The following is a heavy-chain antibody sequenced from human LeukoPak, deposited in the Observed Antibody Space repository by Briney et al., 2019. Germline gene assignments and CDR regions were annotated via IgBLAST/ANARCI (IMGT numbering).Heavy chain of an antibody. J-gene: IGHJ6*02. CDR1: GFSVSRNY. V-gene: IGHV3-66*01. CDR3: ARDRPIREEYKFTGINFYGMDV. Sequence: PGGSLRLSCVASGFSVSRNYMSWVRQAPGKGLEWVSAFYSGGSAYYTDSVRGRFTILRDHFKNTLYLQMTNLRAEDTAVYFCARDRPIREEYKFTGINFYGMDVWGQGTTVTVSS. CDR2: FYSGGSA. D-gene: IGHD1-14*01.